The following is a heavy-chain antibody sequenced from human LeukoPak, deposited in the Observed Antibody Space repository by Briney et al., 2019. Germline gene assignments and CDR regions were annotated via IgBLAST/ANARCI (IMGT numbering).Heavy chain of an antibody. J-gene: IGHJ4*02. CDR3: ARWPRLTTVTHFDY. V-gene: IGHV1-2*02. D-gene: IGHD4-17*01. Sequence: ASVKVSCKASGYTFTGYYMHWVRQAPGQGLEWMGWINPNSGGTNYAQKFQGRVTMTRDTSISTAYMELSRLRSDDTAVYYCARWPRLTTVTHFDYWGQGTLVTVSS. CDR1: GYTFTGYY. CDR2: INPNSGGT.